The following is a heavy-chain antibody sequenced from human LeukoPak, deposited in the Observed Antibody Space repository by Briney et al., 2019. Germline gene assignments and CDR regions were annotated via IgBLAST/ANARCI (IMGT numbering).Heavy chain of an antibody. V-gene: IGHV1-2*02. CDR2: INPNSGGT. Sequence: ASVKVSCKASGYTFTGYHMHWVRQAPGQGLEWMGWINPNSGGTNYAQKFQGRVTMTRDTSISTAYMELSRLRSDDTAVYYCARDLSDYDSGGYYSYFDYWGQGTLVTVSS. J-gene: IGHJ4*02. D-gene: IGHD3-22*01. CDR1: GYTFTGYH. CDR3: ARDLSDYDSGGYYSYFDY.